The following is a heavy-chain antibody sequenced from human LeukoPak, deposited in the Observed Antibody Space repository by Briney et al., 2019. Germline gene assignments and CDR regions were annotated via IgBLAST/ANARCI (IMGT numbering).Heavy chain of an antibody. CDR2: ISGSGGST. CDR3: AKDSERTCFGWQDY. Sequence: GGSLRLSCAASGFTFSSYAMSWGRQALGKGLEWVSAISGSGGSTYYGDSVKGRFTTSRENSKNPQYLQMNSLRAEDTAVYYCAKDSERTCFGWQDYWGQGTLVTVSS. D-gene: IGHD3-10*01. V-gene: IGHV3-23*02. J-gene: IGHJ4*02. CDR1: GFTFSSYA.